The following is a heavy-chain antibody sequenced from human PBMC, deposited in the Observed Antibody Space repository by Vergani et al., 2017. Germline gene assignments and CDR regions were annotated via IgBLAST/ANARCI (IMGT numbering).Heavy chain of an antibody. J-gene: IGHJ6*03. V-gene: IGHV1-46*01. CDR3: ARGGSGYDPMHYYYYYMDV. D-gene: IGHD5-12*01. Sequence: QVQLVQSGAEVKKPGASVKVSCKASGYTFTSYYMHWVRQAPGQGLEWMGIINPSGGSTSYAQKFQGRVTMTRDTSTSTVYMKLSSVTAADTAVYYCARGGSGYDPMHYYYYYMDVWGKGTTVTVSS. CDR1: GYTFTSYY. CDR2: INPSGGST.